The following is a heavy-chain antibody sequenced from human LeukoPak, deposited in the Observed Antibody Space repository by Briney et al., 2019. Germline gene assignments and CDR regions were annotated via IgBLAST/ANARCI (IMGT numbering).Heavy chain of an antibody. D-gene: IGHD2-2*01. CDR3: ARSGRYCSSTSCYYYYYMDV. CDR1: GYTFTSYG. J-gene: IGHJ6*03. Sequence: SVKVSCKASGYTFTSYGISWVRQAPGQGLEWMGRIIPIFGTANYAQKFQGRVTITTDESTSTAYMELSSLRSEDTAVYYCARSGRYCSSTSCYYYYYMDVWGKGTTVTVSS. CDR2: IIPIFGTA. V-gene: IGHV1-69*05.